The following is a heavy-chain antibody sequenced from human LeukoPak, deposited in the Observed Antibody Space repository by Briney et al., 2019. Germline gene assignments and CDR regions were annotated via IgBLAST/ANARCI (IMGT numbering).Heavy chain of an antibody. J-gene: IGHJ4*02. CDR3: AKDLGGSTDY. V-gene: IGHV3-23*01. Sequence: GGSLRLSCAASGFTFNDYAMSWVRQAPGKGLEWVSLIRGSTYYADSVKGRFTISRDNSQNTLYLQMNSLRAEDTALYYCAKDLGGSTDYWGQGTLVTVSS. CDR2: IRGST. CDR1: GFTFNDYA. D-gene: IGHD5-12*01.